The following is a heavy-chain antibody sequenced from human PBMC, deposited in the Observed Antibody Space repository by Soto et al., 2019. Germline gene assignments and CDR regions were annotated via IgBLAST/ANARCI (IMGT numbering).Heavy chain of an antibody. D-gene: IGHD2-15*01. Sequence: QVQLVQSGAEVKKPGASVKVSCKASGYTFTSYDINWVRQATGQGLEWMGWMNPNSGNTGYAQKFQGRVTMTRNTSISTAYMELSSLRSEDTAVYYCARVGPGYCSGGSCPSWCDPWGQGTLVTVSS. V-gene: IGHV1-8*01. CDR2: MNPNSGNT. CDR3: ARVGPGYCSGGSCPSWCDP. CDR1: GYTFTSYD. J-gene: IGHJ5*02.